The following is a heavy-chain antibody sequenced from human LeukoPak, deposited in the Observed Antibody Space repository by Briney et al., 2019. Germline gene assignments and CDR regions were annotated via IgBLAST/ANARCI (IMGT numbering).Heavy chain of an antibody. CDR3: ARHCIGGTCYDS. CDR1: GVSISDFY. D-gene: IGHD2-15*01. V-gene: IGHV4-59*08. Sequence: SETLSLTCTVSGVSISDFYWSWIRQPPGEGLEWIGYIYHTGHSNYNPSLKSRVTMSVDTSKNHLSLNLTTVTAADSAVYYCARHCIGGTCYDSWGQGTLVTVSS. CDR2: IYHTGHS. J-gene: IGHJ5*01.